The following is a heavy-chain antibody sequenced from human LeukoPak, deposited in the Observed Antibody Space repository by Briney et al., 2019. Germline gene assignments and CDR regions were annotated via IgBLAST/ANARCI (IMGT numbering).Heavy chain of an antibody. J-gene: IGHJ4*01. CDR3: ARDRPLDY. Sequence: GGSLRLSCAAAGFTFSSYNMDWVRQAPGKRPEWVSFISESGSDVYYRDSVKGRFTISRDNAKNLLYLQMDSLRVEDTAVYFCARDRPLDYWGQGTLVTVSS. CDR1: GFTFSSYN. V-gene: IGHV3-48*01. CDR2: ISESGSDV.